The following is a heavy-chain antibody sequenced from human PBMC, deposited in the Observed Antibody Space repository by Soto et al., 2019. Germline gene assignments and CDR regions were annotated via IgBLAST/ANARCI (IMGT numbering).Heavy chain of an antibody. CDR1: GFTFSDYG. CDR2: ISYDGTTQ. CDR3: ARLVASETGYGMDV. J-gene: IGHJ6*02. V-gene: IGHV3-30*03. D-gene: IGHD3-9*01. Sequence: QVQLVESGGGVVQPGKSLRLSCAASGFTFSDYGMHWVRQAPGKGPEWLAVISYDGTTQHYADSVKGRFTISRDNAKNTVYLQMNSLRAEDTGVYYWARLVASETGYGMDVWGQGTTVTVSS.